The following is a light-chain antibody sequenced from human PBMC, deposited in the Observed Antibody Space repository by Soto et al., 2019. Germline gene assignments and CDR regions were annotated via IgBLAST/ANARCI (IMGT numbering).Light chain of an antibody. J-gene: IGKJ1*01. CDR2: GAS. V-gene: IGKV3-11*01. CDR3: QQRSNWPRT. CDR1: QSVNNN. Sequence: ETLMTQSPATLSVSPGETATLSCRASQSVNNNLAWYQQKPGQAPRLLIYGASTGATGIPARFSGGGSGTDFTLTISSLEPEDFAVYYCQQRSNWPRTFGQGTKVDIK.